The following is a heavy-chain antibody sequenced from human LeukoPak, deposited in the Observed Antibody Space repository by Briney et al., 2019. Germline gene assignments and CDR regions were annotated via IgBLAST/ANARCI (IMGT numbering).Heavy chain of an antibody. J-gene: IGHJ4*02. V-gene: IGHV6-1*01. CDR3: VKGTGTTGPFDY. CDR1: GDSVSSNSAA. Sequence: SQTLSLTCAISGDSVSSNSAAWNWIRQSPSRGLEWLGRSYYRSKWYNDYAVSVKSRITINPDTSKNQFSLQLNSVTPEDTAAYYCVKGTGTTGPFDYWGQGTLVTVSS. D-gene: IGHD1-7*01. CDR2: SYYRSKWYN.